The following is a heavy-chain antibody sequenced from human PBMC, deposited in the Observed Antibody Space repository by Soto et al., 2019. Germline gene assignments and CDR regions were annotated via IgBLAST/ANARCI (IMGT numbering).Heavy chain of an antibody. D-gene: IGHD6-19*01. Sequence: PSETLSLTCTVSGGSVSSGSYYWSWIRQPPGKGLEWIGYIYYSVSTNYNPSLKSRVTISVDTSKNQFSLKVSSVTAADTAVYYCASYSSGWYDVTYWGQGTLVTVSS. CDR3: ASYSSGWYDVTY. CDR2: IYYSVST. CDR1: GGSVSSGSYY. V-gene: IGHV4-61*01. J-gene: IGHJ4*02.